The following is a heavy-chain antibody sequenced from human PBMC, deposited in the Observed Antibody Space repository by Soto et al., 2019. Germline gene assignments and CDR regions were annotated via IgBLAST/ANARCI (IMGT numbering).Heavy chain of an antibody. Sequence: QVQLQESGPGLVKPSQTLSLTCTVSGGSISSGGYYWSWIRQHPGKGLEWIGYIYYSGSTYYNPSLKSRVTLSVDTSKNQFSLKLSSVTAADTAVYYCARGRGVTPDYYYDGMDVWGQGTTVPVSS. V-gene: IGHV4-31*03. CDR3: ARGRGVTPDYYYDGMDV. J-gene: IGHJ6*01. CDR1: GGSISSGGYY. D-gene: IGHD2-21*02. CDR2: IYYSGST.